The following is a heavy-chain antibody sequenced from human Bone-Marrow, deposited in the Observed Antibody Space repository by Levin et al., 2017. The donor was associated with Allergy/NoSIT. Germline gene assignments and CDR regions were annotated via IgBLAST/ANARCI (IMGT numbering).Heavy chain of an antibody. CDR2: INHSGST. CDR1: GGSFSGYY. V-gene: IGHV4-34*01. Sequence: SQTLSLTCAVYGGSFSGYYWSWIRQPPGKGLEWIGEINHSGSTNYNPSLKSRVTISVDTSKNQFSLKLSSVTAADTAVYYCARRPIAAAGNRWFDPWGQGTLVTVSS. J-gene: IGHJ5*02. D-gene: IGHD6-13*01. CDR3: ARRPIAAAGNRWFDP.